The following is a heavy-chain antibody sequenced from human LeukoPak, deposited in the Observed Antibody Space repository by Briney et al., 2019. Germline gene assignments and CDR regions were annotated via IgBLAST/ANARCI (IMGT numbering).Heavy chain of an antibody. J-gene: IGHJ3*02. Sequence: KPSETLSLTCTVSGVSINSDAYFWSWIRQPPGKGLEWIGYIYHSGNTYYNPSLKSRVIISLDTSKNQFSLKLSSVTAADTAVYYCARDIGYCSSTSCYRAFDIWGQGTMVTVSS. D-gene: IGHD2-2*02. CDR3: ARDIGYCSSTSCYRAFDI. CDR2: IYHSGNT. CDR1: GVSINSDAYF. V-gene: IGHV4-30-2*01.